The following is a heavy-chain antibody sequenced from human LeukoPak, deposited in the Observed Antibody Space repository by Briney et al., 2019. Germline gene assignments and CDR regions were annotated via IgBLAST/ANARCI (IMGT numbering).Heavy chain of an antibody. CDR3: AREGTKNWFDP. CDR1: GGSFSGYY. J-gene: IGHJ5*02. CDR2: INHSGST. V-gene: IGHV4-34*01. Sequence: SSETLSLTCAVYGGSFSGYYWSWIRQPPGKGLEWIGEINHSGSTNYNPSLKSRVTISVDTSKNQFSLKLSSVTAADTAVYYCAREGTKNWFDPWGQGTLVTVSS. D-gene: IGHD3-10*01.